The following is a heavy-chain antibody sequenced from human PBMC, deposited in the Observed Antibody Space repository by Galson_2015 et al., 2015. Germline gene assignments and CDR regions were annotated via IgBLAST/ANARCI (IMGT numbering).Heavy chain of an antibody. Sequence: SLRLSCAASEFTFSSYYMSWVRQAPGKGLEWVGFVRVSTFGATTEIAASVRGRFAISRNDSKSVAYLHMTSLRTEDTAVYYCARRINNYDSWGQGTRVIVSS. CDR3: ARRINNYDS. J-gene: IGHJ4*02. CDR1: EFTFSSYY. V-gene: IGHV3-49*04. D-gene: IGHD2/OR15-2a*01. CDR2: VRVSTFGATT.